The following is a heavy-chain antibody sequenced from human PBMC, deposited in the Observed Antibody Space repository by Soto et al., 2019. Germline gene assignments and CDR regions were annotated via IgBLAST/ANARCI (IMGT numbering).Heavy chain of an antibody. CDR3: ASYSSGWYDVSY. CDR2: IYYSGST. D-gene: IGHD6-19*01. Sequence: QVQLQESGPGRVKPSKTLSLTCPVSGGSVASGSYYWSWIRQPPGKGLEWIGYIYYSGSTNYNPSLKSRVTISVDTSKNQFSLKLNSVTAADTAVYYCASYSSGWYDVSYWGQGTLVTVSS. CDR1: GGSVASGSYY. J-gene: IGHJ4*02. V-gene: IGHV4-61*01.